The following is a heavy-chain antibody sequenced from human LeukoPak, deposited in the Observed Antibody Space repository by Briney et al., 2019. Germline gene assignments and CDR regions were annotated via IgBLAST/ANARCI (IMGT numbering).Heavy chain of an antibody. V-gene: IGHV3-33*01. Sequence: PGGSLRLSCAASGFTFSSYGMHWVRQAPGKGLEWVAVIWYDGSNKYYADSVKGLFTISRDNSKNTLYLQMNSLRAEDTAVYYCARGASGGPFDYWGQGTLVTVSS. CDR2: IWYDGSNK. J-gene: IGHJ4*02. CDR3: ARGASGGPFDY. CDR1: GFTFSSYG. D-gene: IGHD3-10*01.